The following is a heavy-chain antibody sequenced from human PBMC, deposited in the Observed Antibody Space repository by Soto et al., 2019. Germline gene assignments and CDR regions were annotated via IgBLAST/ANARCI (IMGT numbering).Heavy chain of an antibody. D-gene: IGHD3-16*01. CDR1: GGPFGSSA. Sequence: QVQLVQSGADVKKPGSSVKVSCKTSGGPFGSSAISWVRQAPAQGLEWMGEIIPVFDKANYAQNFQGRLTITADEPTGTVFMQLSRLRSEDTAVYFCARLRRDWGDAFDLWGLGTVVTVSS. V-gene: IGHV1-69*01. CDR3: ARLRRDWGDAFDL. J-gene: IGHJ3*01. CDR2: IIPVFDKA.